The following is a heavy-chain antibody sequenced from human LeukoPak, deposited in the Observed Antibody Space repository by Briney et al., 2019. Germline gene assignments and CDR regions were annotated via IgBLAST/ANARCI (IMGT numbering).Heavy chain of an antibody. V-gene: IGHV3-30*02. Sequence: PGGSLRLSCAASGFTFSTYGTLWVRQAPGKGLEWAAFINYDGTEQYYADSAKGRFTISRDNSKDTLFLQMNSLRAEDTAVYYCAKGLGKAGASNTWYFDIWGRGTLVTVSS. CDR3: AKGLGKAGASNTWYFDI. D-gene: IGHD6-13*01. CDR2: INYDGTEQ. J-gene: IGHJ2*01. CDR1: GFTFSTYG.